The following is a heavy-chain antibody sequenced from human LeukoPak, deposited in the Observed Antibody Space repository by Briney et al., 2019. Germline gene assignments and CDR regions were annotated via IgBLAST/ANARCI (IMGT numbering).Heavy chain of an antibody. D-gene: IGHD3-22*01. CDR1: GYTFTSYG. CDR3: AREGRYDSSGYFFDY. V-gene: IGHV1-18*01. J-gene: IGHJ4*02. CDR2: ISAYNGNT. Sequence: ASVKVSCKASGYTFTSYGISWVRQAPGQGLEWMGWISAYNGNTNYAQKLQGRVTMTTDISTSTAYMELRSLRSDDTAVYYCAREGRYDSSGYFFDYWGQGTLVTVSS.